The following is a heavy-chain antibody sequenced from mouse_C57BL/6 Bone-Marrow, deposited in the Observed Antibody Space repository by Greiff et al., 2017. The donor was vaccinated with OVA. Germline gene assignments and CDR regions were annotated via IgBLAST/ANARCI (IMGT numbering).Heavy chain of an antibody. V-gene: IGHV1-61*01. Sequence: QVQLKQPGAELVRPGSSVKLSCKASGYTFTSYWMDWVKQRPGQGLEWIGDIYPSDSETHYNQKFKDKATLTVDKSSSTAYMQLRSLTSEDSAVSECARGFYGRDERFGYTGQGALVTVSA. CDR3: ARGFYGRDERFGY. D-gene: IGHD1-1*01. J-gene: IGHJ3*01. CDR1: GYTFTSYW. CDR2: IYPSDSET.